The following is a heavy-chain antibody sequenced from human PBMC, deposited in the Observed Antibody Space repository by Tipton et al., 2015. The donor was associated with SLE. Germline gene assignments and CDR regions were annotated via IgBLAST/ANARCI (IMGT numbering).Heavy chain of an antibody. CDR3: ARHTWRGDYLRSAFDI. CDR1: GFNFNSYA. V-gene: IGHV3-23*03. Sequence: SLRLSCAASGFNFNSYAMSWVRQAPGKGLEWVSVVYNDGSTHYADSVKGRFTSSRDNSKNTLYLQMNSLRNEDTAVYYCARHTWRGDYLRSAFDIWGQGTMVTVSS. J-gene: IGHJ3*02. CDR2: VYNDGST. D-gene: IGHD2/OR15-2a*01.